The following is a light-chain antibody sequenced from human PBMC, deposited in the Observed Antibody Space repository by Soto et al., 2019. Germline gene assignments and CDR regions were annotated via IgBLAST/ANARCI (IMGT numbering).Light chain of an antibody. J-gene: IGKJ2*01. Sequence: EIVLTQSPGTLSLSPGERATLSCRASQSVSSSYLAWYQQKPGQAPRLLIYGASSRATGIPDRFSGSGSGKNFTLTISRLEPEDFAVYYCQQYGSSSYTFGQGTKLEIK. CDR3: QQYGSSSYT. V-gene: IGKV3-20*01. CDR2: GAS. CDR1: QSVSSSY.